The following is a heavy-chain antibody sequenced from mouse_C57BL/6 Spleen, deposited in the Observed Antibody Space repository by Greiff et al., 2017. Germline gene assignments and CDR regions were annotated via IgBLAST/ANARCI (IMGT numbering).Heavy chain of an antibody. CDR3: ARPLSTMVTTGKWYFDV. V-gene: IGHV5-6*01. Sequence: EVQVVESGGDLVKPGGSLKLSCAASGFTFSSYGMSWVRQTPDKRLEWVATISSGGSYTYYSDSVKGRFTISRDNAKNTLYLQMSSLKSEDTAMYYCARPLSTMVTTGKWYFDVWGTGTTVTVSS. J-gene: IGHJ1*03. D-gene: IGHD2-2*01. CDR2: ISSGGSYT. CDR1: GFTFSSYG.